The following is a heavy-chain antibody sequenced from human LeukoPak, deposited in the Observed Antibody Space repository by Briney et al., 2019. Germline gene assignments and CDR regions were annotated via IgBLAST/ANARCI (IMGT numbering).Heavy chain of an antibody. J-gene: IGHJ3*02. V-gene: IGHV4-34*01. CDR1: GGSFSGYY. D-gene: IGHD6-6*01. Sequence: SETLSLTCAVYGGSFSGYYWSWIRQPPGKGLEWIGEINHSGSTNYNPSLKSRVTISVDTSKNQFSLKLSSVTAADTAVYYCARRYIILAARRAFDIWGQGTMVTVSS. CDR3: ARRYIILAARRAFDI. CDR2: INHSGST.